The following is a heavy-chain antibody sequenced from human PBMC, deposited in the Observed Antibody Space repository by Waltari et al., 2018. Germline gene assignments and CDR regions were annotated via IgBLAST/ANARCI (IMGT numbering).Heavy chain of an antibody. Sequence: ELQLVESGGALIQPGGSLRLSCAVSGFFVSSNYMTWVRQAPGKRLGWVAVIHSEYNDGNTHYADSVKVRFTISRDSSKNTVYLQLNNVRAEDTAVYFCARDRRYAHARGYFDYWGRGTLVTVSA. J-gene: IGHJ4*02. CDR3: ARDRRYAHARGYFDY. V-gene: IGHV3-53*01. CDR2: IHSEYNDGNT. D-gene: IGHD3-16*01. CDR1: GFFVSSNY.